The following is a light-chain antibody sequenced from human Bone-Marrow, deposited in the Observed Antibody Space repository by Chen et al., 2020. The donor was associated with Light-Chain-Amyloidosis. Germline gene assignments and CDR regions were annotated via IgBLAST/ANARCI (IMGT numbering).Light chain of an antibody. J-gene: IGLJ2*01. Sequence: QSVLTQPPSVSGAPGQRVTISSTGSSSNIGAGYDVHWYQQLPVTAPKLLIYGTSNRPSGVPDRSSGSKSGTSDSLAITGLQAEDEADYYCQSYDSPHVVFGGGTKLSVL. CDR1: SSNIGAGYD. V-gene: IGLV1-40*01. CDR3: QSYDSPHVV. CDR2: GTS.